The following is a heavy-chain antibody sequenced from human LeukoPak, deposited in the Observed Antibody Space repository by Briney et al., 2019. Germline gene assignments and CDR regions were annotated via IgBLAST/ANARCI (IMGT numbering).Heavy chain of an antibody. J-gene: IGHJ4*02. CDR1: GGSISSSSYY. V-gene: IGHV4-39*01. Sequence: SETLSLTCTVSGGSISSSSYYWGWIRQPPGKGLEWIGSIYYSGSTYHNPSLKSRVTISVDTSKNQFSLKLSPVTAADTAVYYCARRGYSSGWYIGGYFDYWGQGTLVTVSS. CDR2: IYYSGST. CDR3: ARRGYSSGWYIGGYFDY. D-gene: IGHD6-19*01.